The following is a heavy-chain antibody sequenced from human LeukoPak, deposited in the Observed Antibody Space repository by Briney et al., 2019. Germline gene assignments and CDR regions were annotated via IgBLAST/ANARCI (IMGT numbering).Heavy chain of an antibody. CDR3: ARSPPGYYYFDY. V-gene: IGHV1-46*01. J-gene: IGHJ4*02. Sequence: ASVKVSCKASGYTFTSYYMHWVRQASGQGLEWIGVMNPSGGGTTYAQKFQGRVTMTRDMSTSTVYMELSSLRSEDTAMYYCARSPPGYYYFDYWGQGTLVTVSS. CDR1: GYTFTSYY. CDR2: MNPSGGGT. D-gene: IGHD6-25*01.